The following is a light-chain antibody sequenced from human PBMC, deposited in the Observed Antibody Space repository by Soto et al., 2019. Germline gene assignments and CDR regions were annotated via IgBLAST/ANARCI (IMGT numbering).Light chain of an antibody. Sequence: QSVLTQPPSASGTPGQWVTLSCSGGSSNVGSNTVNWYQQLPGTAPRLLINTDNQRPSGVPDRFSGSKSGASASLAISGLHSEDEAFYYCAAWDDSLSGPVFGGGTKLTVL. CDR3: AAWDDSLSGPV. CDR1: SSNVGSNT. CDR2: TDN. V-gene: IGLV1-44*01. J-gene: IGLJ2*01.